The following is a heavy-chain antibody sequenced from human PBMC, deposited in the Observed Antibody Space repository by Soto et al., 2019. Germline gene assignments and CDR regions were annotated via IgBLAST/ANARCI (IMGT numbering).Heavy chain of an antibody. CDR1: GGSISQYY. V-gene: IGHV4-4*07. Sequence: QLQLQESGPGLVKPSETLSLSCGVSGGSISQYYWSWIRQPAGKGLEWIGRIFSGGGTNYNPSLEIRVTISLDTSKNKFSLKVSSLTAADTAVYYCSRRPGGFGDFSLDYWGQGTLVTVSS. CDR2: IFSGGGT. D-gene: IGHD3-10*01. J-gene: IGHJ4*02. CDR3: SRRPGGFGDFSLDY.